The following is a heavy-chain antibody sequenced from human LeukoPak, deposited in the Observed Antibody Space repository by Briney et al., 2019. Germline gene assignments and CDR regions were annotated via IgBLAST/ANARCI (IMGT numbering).Heavy chain of an antibody. Sequence: VASVKVSCKASGYTFTSYYMHWVRQAPGQGLEWMGIINPSGGSTTYAQKFQGRVTMTRDMSTSTVSMELSSLRSEDTAVYYCARDRGIHDYGGHSGPGYYFDYWGQGTLVTVSS. D-gene: IGHD4-23*01. V-gene: IGHV1-46*01. CDR2: INPSGGST. J-gene: IGHJ4*02. CDR3: ARDRGIHDYGGHSGPGYYFDY. CDR1: GYTFTSYY.